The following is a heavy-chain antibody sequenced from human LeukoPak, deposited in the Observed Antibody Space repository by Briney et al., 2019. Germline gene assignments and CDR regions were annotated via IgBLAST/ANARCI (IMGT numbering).Heavy chain of an antibody. CDR3: ASYASGYNWLKA. CDR1: GHTFTVYY. Sequence: GASVKVSCKASGHTFTVYYIHWVRQAPGQGLAWMGWIHPGTGDTNYAQRFQGRVTVTRDTSITTAYMELSSLKSDDTAVYYCASYASGYNWLKAWGQGNLVTVSS. CDR2: IHPGTGDT. D-gene: IGHD3-10*01. J-gene: IGHJ5*02. V-gene: IGHV1-2*02.